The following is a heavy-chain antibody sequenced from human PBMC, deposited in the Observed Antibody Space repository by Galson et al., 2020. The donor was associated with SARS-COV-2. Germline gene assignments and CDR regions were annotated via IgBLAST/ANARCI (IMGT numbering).Heavy chain of an antibody. D-gene: IGHD3-10*01. Sequence: AGGSLRLSCAASGLTFNRAWMTWVRQAPGKGLEWVGRIKTNIDGATTNYAASVKGRFTISRDDSRDTLYLQMNNLKPEDTAVYYCTTTPTMVGGLIPSWGQGTLVNVSS. CDR1: GLTFNRAW. J-gene: IGHJ4*02. V-gene: IGHV3-15*01. CDR3: TTTPTMVGGLIPS. CDR2: IKTNIDGATT.